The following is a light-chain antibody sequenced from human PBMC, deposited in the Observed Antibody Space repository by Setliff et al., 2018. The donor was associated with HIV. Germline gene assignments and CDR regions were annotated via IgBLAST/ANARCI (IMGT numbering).Light chain of an antibody. CDR2: EVS. Sequence: QSVLPQPPSVSGSPGQSVTISCTGTSSDVGYYNRVSWYQQPPGTVPRLMIYEVSSRPSGVPDRFSGSKSGNTASLTISGLQAEDEADYYCASRTAGSTPYVFGTGTKVTVL. CDR1: SSDVGYYNR. J-gene: IGLJ1*01. CDR3: ASRTAGSTPYV. V-gene: IGLV2-18*02.